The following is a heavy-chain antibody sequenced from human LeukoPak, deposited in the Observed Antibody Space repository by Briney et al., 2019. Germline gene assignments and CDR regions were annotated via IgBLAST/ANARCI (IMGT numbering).Heavy chain of an antibody. J-gene: IGHJ6*02. CDR1: GGSFSGYY. CDR2: INHSGST. D-gene: IGHD3-10*01. CDR3: ARGRTTYYGSGSYSFPRGMDV. Sequence: SETLSLTCAVYGGSFSGYYWSWIRQPPGKGLEWIGEINHSGSTNYNPSLKTRLTISVDTSKNQFSLKLSSVTAADTAVYYCARGRTTYYGSGSYSFPRGMDVWGQGTTVTVSS. V-gene: IGHV4-34*01.